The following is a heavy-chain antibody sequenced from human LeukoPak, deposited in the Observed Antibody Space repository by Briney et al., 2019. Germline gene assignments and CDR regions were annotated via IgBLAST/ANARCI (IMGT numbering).Heavy chain of an antibody. D-gene: IGHD6-19*01. CDR2: IRYDGSNK. CDR1: GFTFSSYG. Sequence: TGGSLRLSCAASGFTFSSYGMHWVRQAPGRGLEWVAFIRYDGSNKYYADSVKGRFTISRDNSMNTLYLQMNSLRAEDTAVYYCAKDRQQWLGDFDYWGQGTLVTVSS. CDR3: AKDRQQWLGDFDY. J-gene: IGHJ4*02. V-gene: IGHV3-30*02.